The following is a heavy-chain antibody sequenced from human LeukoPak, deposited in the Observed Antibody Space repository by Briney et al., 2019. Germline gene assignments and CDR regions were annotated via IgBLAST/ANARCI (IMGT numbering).Heavy chain of an antibody. CDR3: ARGEDTMVRGVDY. CDR2: IIPIFGTA. D-gene: IGHD3-10*01. CDR1: GYSFTDYF. Sequence: GASVKVSCKASGYSFTDYFLYWVRQAPGQGLEWMGGIIPIFGTANYAQKFQGRVTITADKSTSTAYMELSSLRSEDTAVYYCARGEDTMVRGVDYWGQGTLVTVSS. J-gene: IGHJ4*02. V-gene: IGHV1-69*06.